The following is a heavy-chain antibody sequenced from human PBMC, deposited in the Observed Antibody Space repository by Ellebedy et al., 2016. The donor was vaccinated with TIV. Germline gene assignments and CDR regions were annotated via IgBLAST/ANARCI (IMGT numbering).Heavy chain of an antibody. CDR2: ISYDGSNK. J-gene: IGHJ6*02. D-gene: IGHD3-22*01. Sequence: GESLKISXAASGFTFDDYAMHWVRQAPGKGLEWVAVISYDGSNKYYADSVKGRFTISRDNSKNTLYLQMNSLRAGDTAVYYCAMIVVETRGMDVWGQGTTVTVSS. CDR1: GFTFDDYA. CDR3: AMIVVETRGMDV. V-gene: IGHV3-30-3*01.